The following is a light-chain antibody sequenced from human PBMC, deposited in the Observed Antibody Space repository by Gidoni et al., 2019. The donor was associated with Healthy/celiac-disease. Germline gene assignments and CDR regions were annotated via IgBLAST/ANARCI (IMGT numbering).Light chain of an antibody. V-gene: IGLV2-23*01. J-gene: IGLJ2*01. Sequence: QSALTQPASVSGSPGQSITISCTGTSSDVGIYNLVSWYQQHPGQTPKLMIYEGSKRPSGVSNRFSGSKSGNTASLTIFGLQAEDEAHYYCFSYASTTTLVFGGGTKLTVL. CDR1: SSDVGIYNL. CDR2: EGS. CDR3: FSYASTTTLV.